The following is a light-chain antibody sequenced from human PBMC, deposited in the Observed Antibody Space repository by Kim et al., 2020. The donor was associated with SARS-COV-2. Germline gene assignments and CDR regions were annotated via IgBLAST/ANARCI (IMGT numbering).Light chain of an antibody. CDR1: QSIRSSY. CDR3: QQYGDPLT. Sequence: LSPGESATLSCRASQSIRSSYLAWYQQKPGQAPRLLIYGASSRATGIPDRFSGSGSGTDFTLTISRLGPDDFAVYHCQQYGDPLTFGQGTRLEIK. V-gene: IGKV3-20*01. CDR2: GAS. J-gene: IGKJ5*01.